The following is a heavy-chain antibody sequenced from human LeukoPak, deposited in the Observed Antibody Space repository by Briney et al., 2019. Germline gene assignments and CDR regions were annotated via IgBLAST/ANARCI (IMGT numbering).Heavy chain of an antibody. CDR1: GFTSSTYW. J-gene: IGHJ4*02. V-gene: IGHV3-7*01. CDR3: ARDSAGNDY. D-gene: IGHD6-13*01. CDR2: IKQDGSEK. Sequence: GGSLRLSCAASGFTSSTYWMSWVRQAPGKGPEWVANIKQDGSEKYYVDSVKGRFTISRDNAKNSLYLQMNSLRAEDTAMYYCARDSAGNDYWGQGTLVTVSS.